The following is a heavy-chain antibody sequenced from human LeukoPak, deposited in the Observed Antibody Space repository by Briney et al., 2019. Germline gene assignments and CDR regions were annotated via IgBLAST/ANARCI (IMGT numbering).Heavy chain of an antibody. J-gene: IGHJ4*02. Sequence: PSETLSLTCTVSGGSISSYYWSWIRQPAGKGLEWIGRIYSTGSTNYNPSLKSRVTMSVDTSKNQFSLRLRSVTAADTGVYYCARQIASAGTAGFDFWGQGALVTVSS. D-gene: IGHD6-13*01. CDR2: IYSTGST. CDR3: ARQIASAGTAGFDF. V-gene: IGHV4-4*07. CDR1: GGSISSYY.